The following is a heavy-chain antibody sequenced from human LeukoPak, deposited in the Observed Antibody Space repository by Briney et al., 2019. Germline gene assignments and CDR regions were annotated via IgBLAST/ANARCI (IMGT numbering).Heavy chain of an antibody. J-gene: IGHJ5*02. CDR3: AGPWDQVGFDP. CDR1: GYTFTSYG. Sequence: ASVKVSCKASGYTFTSYGISWVRQAPGQGLEWMGWISAYNGNTNYAQKFQGRVTMTRDTSISTAHMELIGLRSDDTAVYYCAGPWDQVGFDPWGQGTLVSVSS. CDR2: ISAYNGNT. D-gene: IGHD1-26*01. V-gene: IGHV1-18*01.